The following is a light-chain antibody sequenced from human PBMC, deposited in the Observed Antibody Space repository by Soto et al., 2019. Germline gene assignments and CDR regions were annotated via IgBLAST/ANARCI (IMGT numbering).Light chain of an antibody. CDR2: DAS. CDR1: QDITNY. Sequence: DVQMTQSPSSLSASVGDGFTITFHASQDITNYLNWYQQKPGKAPRLLLYDASSLETGVPSRFSGSGSGTDFTFTISSLQPEDIATYYCQHYDHLPITFGQGTRLENK. J-gene: IGKJ5*01. CDR3: QHYDHLPIT. V-gene: IGKV1-33*01.